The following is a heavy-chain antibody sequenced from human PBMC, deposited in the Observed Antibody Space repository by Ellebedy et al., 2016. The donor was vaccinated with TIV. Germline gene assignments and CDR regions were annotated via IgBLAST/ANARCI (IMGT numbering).Heavy chain of an antibody. V-gene: IGHV3-21*01. D-gene: IGHD1-1*01. Sequence: GGSLRLXXAASGFTFSSYSMNWVRQAPGKGLEWVSSISSSSSYIYYADSVKGRFTISRDNAKNSLYLQMNSLRAEDTAVYYCARDPQYNWNEVDYWGQGTLVTVSS. CDR2: ISSSSSYI. CDR3: ARDPQYNWNEVDY. CDR1: GFTFSSYS. J-gene: IGHJ4*02.